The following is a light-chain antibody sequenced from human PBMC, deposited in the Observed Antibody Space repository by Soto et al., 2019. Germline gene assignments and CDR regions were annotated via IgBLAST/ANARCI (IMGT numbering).Light chain of an antibody. CDR1: QSISNY. J-gene: IGKJ3*01. CDR2: AAS. CDR3: QQSYSTPLT. Sequence: DIQMTQSPSSLSASVGDRVTITCRASQSISNYLNWYQQKPGKAPKLLIYAASSLQSGFPSRFSGSGSGTDFTLTISSLQAADFANYYCQQSYSTPLTFGPGTKVDI. V-gene: IGKV1-39*01.